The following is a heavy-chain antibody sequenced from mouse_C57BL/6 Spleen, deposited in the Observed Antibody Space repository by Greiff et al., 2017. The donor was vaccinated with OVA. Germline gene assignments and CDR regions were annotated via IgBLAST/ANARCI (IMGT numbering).Heavy chain of an antibody. D-gene: IGHD3-2*02. Sequence: VQLQQPGAELVKPGASVKLSCKASGYTFTSYWMHWVKQRPGQGLEWIGMIHPNSGSTNYNEKFKSKATLTVDKSASTAYMQLSSLTSEDSAVYYCASEGSSGHDYWGQGTTLTVSS. V-gene: IGHV1-64*01. J-gene: IGHJ2*01. CDR2: IHPNSGST. CDR1: GYTFTSYW. CDR3: ASEGSSGHDY.